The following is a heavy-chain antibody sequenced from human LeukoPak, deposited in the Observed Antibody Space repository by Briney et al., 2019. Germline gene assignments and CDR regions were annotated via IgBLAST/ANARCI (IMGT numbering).Heavy chain of an antibody. J-gene: IGHJ4*02. V-gene: IGHV3-23*01. CDR1: GFAFSSYA. D-gene: IGHD5-18*01. Sequence: GGSLRLSCAASGFAFSSYAMSWVRQAPGKGLEWVSAISGSGGSTYYADSVKGRFTTSRDNSKNTLYLQMNSLRAEDTAVYYCAKNAGYSYGLYYFDYWGQGTLVTVSS. CDR3: AKNAGYSYGLYYFDY. CDR2: ISGSGGST.